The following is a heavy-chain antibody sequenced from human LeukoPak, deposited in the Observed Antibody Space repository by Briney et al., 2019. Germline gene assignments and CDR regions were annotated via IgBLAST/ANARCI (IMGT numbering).Heavy chain of an antibody. CDR2: ISAYNGNT. V-gene: IGHV1-18*01. CDR3: ARTLVYYGSGSKSPLDY. Sequence: ASVKVSCKASGYTFTSYGISWVRQAPGQGLEWMGWISAYNGNTNYAQKLQGRVTMTTDTSTSTAYMELRSLRSDDTAVYYCARTLVYYGSGSKSPLDYWGQGTLVTVSS. J-gene: IGHJ4*02. CDR1: GYTFTSYG. D-gene: IGHD3-10*01.